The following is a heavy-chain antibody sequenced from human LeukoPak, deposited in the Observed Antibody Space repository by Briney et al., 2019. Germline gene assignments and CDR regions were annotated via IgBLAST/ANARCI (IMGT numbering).Heavy chain of an antibody. D-gene: IGHD2-21*01. CDR3: ARELFSYTPQSSALAY. V-gene: IGHV3-48*01. Sequence: PGGSLRLSCAASGFTFSSYSMNWVRQAPGKGLEWVSYISSSSSTIYYADSVKGRFTISRDNAKNSLYLQMNSLRAEDTAVYYCARELFSYTPQSSALAYWGQGTLVTVSS. CDR1: GFTFSSYS. J-gene: IGHJ4*02. CDR2: ISSSSSTI.